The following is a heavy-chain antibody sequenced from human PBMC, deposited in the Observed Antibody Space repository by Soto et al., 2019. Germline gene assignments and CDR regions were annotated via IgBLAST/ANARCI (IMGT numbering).Heavy chain of an antibody. Sequence: GGSLRLSCAASGFTFSSYAMSWVRQAPGKGLEWVSAISGSGGSTYYADSVKGRFTISRDNSKNTLYLQMNSLRAEDTAVYYCAKDGEYSGYEFYAFDIWGQGTMVTVSS. V-gene: IGHV3-23*01. CDR3: AKDGEYSGYEFYAFDI. CDR2: ISGSGGST. J-gene: IGHJ3*02. D-gene: IGHD5-12*01. CDR1: GFTFSSYA.